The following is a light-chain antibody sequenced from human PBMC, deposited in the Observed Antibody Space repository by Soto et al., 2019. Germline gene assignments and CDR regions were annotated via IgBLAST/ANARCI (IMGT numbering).Light chain of an antibody. CDR3: QQTYSTPLT. J-gene: IGKJ4*01. CDR1: QSISSY. Sequence: DIQMTQSPSSLSASVGYRFTITCRASQSISSYLNWYQQKPGKAPKLLISAASSLESGVPSRFSGSGSGTDFSLTISSLQPEDFATYYCQQTYSTPLTFGGGTTVDIK. V-gene: IGKV1-39*01. CDR2: AAS.